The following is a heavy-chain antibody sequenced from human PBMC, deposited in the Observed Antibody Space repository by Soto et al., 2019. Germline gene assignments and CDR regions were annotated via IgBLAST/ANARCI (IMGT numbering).Heavy chain of an antibody. J-gene: IGHJ6*02. Sequence: QVQLVQSGAEVKKPGSSVKVSCKASGGTFSSYAISWVRQAPGQGLEWMGGIIPIFGTANYAQKFQGRVTITADESTSTAYMELSSLRSEDTAVYYCASSESYENPHYYYYGMDVWGQGTTVTVSS. CDR3: ASSESYENPHYYYYGMDV. D-gene: IGHD3-16*01. CDR1: GGTFSSYA. CDR2: IIPIFGTA. V-gene: IGHV1-69*12.